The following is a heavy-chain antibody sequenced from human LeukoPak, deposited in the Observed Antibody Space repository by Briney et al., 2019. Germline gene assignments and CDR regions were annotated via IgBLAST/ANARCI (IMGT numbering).Heavy chain of an antibody. V-gene: IGHV4-59*01. CDR2: IYYSGST. CDR3: ARGKGYFDY. J-gene: IGHJ4*02. CDR1: GGSISPYY. Sequence: PSETLSLTCTVSGGSISPYYWSWIRQPPGKGPEWIGYIYYSGSTNYNPSLKSRVTISVDTSKKQFSLKLNSVTAADTAVYYCARGKGYFDYWGQGTLVTVSS.